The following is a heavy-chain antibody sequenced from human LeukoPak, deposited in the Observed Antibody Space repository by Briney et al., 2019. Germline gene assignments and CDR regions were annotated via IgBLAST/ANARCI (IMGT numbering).Heavy chain of an antibody. V-gene: IGHV3-53*01. CDR2: IYSGGST. Sequence: GGSLRLSCAASGFTVSSNYMSWVRQAPGKGLEWVSVIYSGGSTYYADSVKGRFTISRDNSKNTLYLQMNSLRAEDTAVYYCARDRPDSSGYYSDYWGQGTLVTVSS. D-gene: IGHD3-22*01. CDR3: ARDRPDSSGYYSDY. J-gene: IGHJ4*02. CDR1: GFTVSSNY.